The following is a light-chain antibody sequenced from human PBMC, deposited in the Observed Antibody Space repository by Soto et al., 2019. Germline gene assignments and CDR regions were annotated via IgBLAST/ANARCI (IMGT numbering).Light chain of an antibody. Sequence: QSVLTQSPSASASLGASVNLTCNLSSGHSSYAIAWHQQQPEKGPRYLMKINSDGSHRKGDGIPDRFSGSRSGAERSLTISSLQSEDEADYYCQTWGTGIRVFGGGTKVTVL. CDR1: SGHSSYA. V-gene: IGLV4-69*01. CDR2: INSDGSH. J-gene: IGLJ2*01. CDR3: QTWGTGIRV.